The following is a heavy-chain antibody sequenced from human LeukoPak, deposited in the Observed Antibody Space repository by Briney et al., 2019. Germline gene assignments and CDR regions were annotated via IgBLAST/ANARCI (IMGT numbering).Heavy chain of an antibody. CDR1: GFTFSSYE. V-gene: IGHV3-48*03. CDR2: ISSSGSTI. CDR3: ARDHNYVWGVSDY. D-gene: IGHD3-16*01. J-gene: IGHJ4*02. Sequence: PGGSLRLSCAASGFTFSSYEMNWVRQAPGKGLEWVSYISSSGSTIYYADSVKGRFTISRDNAKNSLYLQMNSLRAEDTAVYYCARDHNYVWGVSDYWGQGTLVTVSP.